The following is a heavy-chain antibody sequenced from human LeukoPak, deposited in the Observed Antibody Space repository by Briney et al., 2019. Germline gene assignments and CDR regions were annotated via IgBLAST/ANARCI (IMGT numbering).Heavy chain of an antibody. D-gene: IGHD6-13*01. CDR3: AKGGYSSSWRNYFDY. V-gene: IGHV3-23*01. Sequence: PGGSLRLSCAASGFTFSSYAMSWVRQAPGKGLEWVSAISGSGGSTYYADSVKGRFTISRDNSKNTLYLQMNSLRAEDTAVYYCAKGGYSSSWRNYFDYWGQGTLVTVPS. CDR1: GFTFSSYA. CDR2: ISGSGGST. J-gene: IGHJ4*02.